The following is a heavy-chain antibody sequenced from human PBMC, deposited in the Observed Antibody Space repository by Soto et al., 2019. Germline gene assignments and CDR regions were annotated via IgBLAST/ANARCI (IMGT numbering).Heavy chain of an antibody. D-gene: IGHD2-15*01. J-gene: IGHJ4*02. V-gene: IGHV4-61*01. CDR2: IYYSGST. CDR3: ARVVYCSSGSCYGRYYFDY. Sequence: PSETLSLTCTVSGGSVSSGSYYWSWIRQPPGKGLEWIGYIYYSGSTNYNPSLKSRVTISVDTSKNQFSLKLSSVTAADAAVYYCARVVYCSSGSCYGRYYFDYWGQVTLVTVSS. CDR1: GGSVSSGSYY.